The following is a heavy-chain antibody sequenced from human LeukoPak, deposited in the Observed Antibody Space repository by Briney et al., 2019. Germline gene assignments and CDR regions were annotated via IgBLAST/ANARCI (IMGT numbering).Heavy chain of an antibody. CDR3: TRVYYDFWSGYVFDY. J-gene: IGHJ4*02. D-gene: IGHD3-3*01. CDR2: IRSKAYGGTT. Sequence: GRSLRLSCAASGFTFGDYAMSWVRQAPGKGLEWVGFIRSKAYGGTTEYAASVKGRFTISRDDSKSIAYLQMNSLKTGDTAVYYCTRVYYDFWSGYVFDYWGQGTLVTVSS. CDR1: GFTFGDYA. V-gene: IGHV3-49*04.